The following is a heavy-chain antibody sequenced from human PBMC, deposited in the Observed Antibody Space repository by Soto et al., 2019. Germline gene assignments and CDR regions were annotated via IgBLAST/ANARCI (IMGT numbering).Heavy chain of an antibody. V-gene: IGHV3-30*18. D-gene: IGHD3-22*01. CDR2: ISFDGNNK. J-gene: IGHJ5*02. CDR3: VKPKEHFYDSSPGET. Sequence: PGGSLRLSCAASGFTFSTYGMHWVRQAPGKGLEWVAIISFDGNNKYYSDSVKGRFTISRDNSKNMVFLQMNSLRPEDTAVYYCVKPKEHFYDSSPGETWGQGTPVTVSS. CDR1: GFTFSTYG.